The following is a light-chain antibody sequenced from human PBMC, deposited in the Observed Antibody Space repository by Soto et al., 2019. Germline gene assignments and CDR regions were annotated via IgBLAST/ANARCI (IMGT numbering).Light chain of an antibody. Sequence: EIVMTQSPATLSVSPGERATLSCRASQSVSSNLAWYQQKPGQAPRLLIYGASTRATGIPARFSGSGSGTEFTRTISSLQSEDFAVYYCQHYNNWPPWTLGQGTKVEIK. V-gene: IGKV3-15*01. CDR1: QSVSSN. CDR2: GAS. J-gene: IGKJ1*01. CDR3: QHYNNWPPWT.